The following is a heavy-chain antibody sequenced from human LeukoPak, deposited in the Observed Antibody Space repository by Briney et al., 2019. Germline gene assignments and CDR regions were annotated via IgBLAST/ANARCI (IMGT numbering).Heavy chain of an antibody. CDR1: GYTYTSYY. CDR2: INPSGGST. D-gene: IGHD2-2*01. Sequence: GASVKVSCKASGYTYTSYYMHWVRQAPGQGLEWMGIINPSGGSTSHAQKFQGRVTMTRDMSTSTVYMELSSLRSEDTAVYYCAREYSCSSTSCLYFDYWGQGTLVTVSS. J-gene: IGHJ4*02. CDR3: AREYSCSSTSCLYFDY. V-gene: IGHV1-46*01.